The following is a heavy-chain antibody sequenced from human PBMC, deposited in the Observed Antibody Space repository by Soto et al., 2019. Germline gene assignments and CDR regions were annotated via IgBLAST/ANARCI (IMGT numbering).Heavy chain of an antibody. V-gene: IGHV4-34*01. Sequence: SETLSLTCAVYGGSFSGYYWTWIRQPPGTGLEWIGEINHSGSTNYNPSLKSRVTISVDTSKNQFSLKLTSVTAADTAVYYCAAKPYNWNIWMVYWGPGIMVTAPQ. CDR3: AAKPYNWNIWMVY. J-gene: IGHJ4*02. CDR1: GGSFSGYY. D-gene: IGHD1-1*01. CDR2: INHSGST.